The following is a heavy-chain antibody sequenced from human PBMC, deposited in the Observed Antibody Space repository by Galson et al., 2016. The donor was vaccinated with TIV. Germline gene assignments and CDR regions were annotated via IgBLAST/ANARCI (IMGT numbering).Heavy chain of an antibody. Sequence: SETLSLTCSVSGGSVSSYHWSWIRQPPGKGLEWIGYIYYSGNTNYNYNPSLNSRVTISVDTSKNQVSLKLMSVTAADTAVYYCARAPYGENWYFDLWGRGTLVTVSS. J-gene: IGHJ2*01. CDR3: ARAPYGENWYFDL. CDR1: GGSVSSYH. CDR2: IYYSGNTNY. D-gene: IGHD4-17*01. V-gene: IGHV4-59*08.